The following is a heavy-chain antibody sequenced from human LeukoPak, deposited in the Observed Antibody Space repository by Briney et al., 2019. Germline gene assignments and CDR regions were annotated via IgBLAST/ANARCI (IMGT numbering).Heavy chain of an antibody. Sequence: GGSLRLSCSASGFTFSTYAMHWVRQAPGKGLEYVSAISSSGGSTYYADSVKGRFTISRDNSKNTLYLQMNSLRAEDTAVHYCAKVEWDLLSPFGNWGQGTLVTVSS. J-gene: IGHJ4*02. CDR1: GFTFSTYA. CDR2: ISSSGGST. D-gene: IGHD1-26*01. V-gene: IGHV3-64*04. CDR3: AKVEWDLLSPFGN.